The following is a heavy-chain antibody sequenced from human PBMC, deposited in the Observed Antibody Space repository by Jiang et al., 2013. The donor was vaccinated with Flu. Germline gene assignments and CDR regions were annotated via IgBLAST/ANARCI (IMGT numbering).Heavy chain of an antibody. CDR3: ARDRLTYYFDY. Sequence: PGLVKPSETLSLTCTVSGGSISSYYWSWIRQSPGKGLEWIGYIYNSGSTNYNPSLKSRVTISLDTSKNQFSLKLSSVTAADTAVYYCARDRLTYYFDYWGQGTLVIVSS. CDR2: IYNSGST. D-gene: IGHD2-8*01. J-gene: IGHJ4*02. CDR1: GGSISSYY. V-gene: IGHV4-59*01.